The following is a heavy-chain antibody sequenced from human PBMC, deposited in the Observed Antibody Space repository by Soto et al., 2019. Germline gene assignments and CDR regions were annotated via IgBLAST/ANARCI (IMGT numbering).Heavy chain of an antibody. J-gene: IGHJ5*02. D-gene: IGHD2-8*01. CDR1: GGTFSSYA. V-gene: IGHV1-69*13. CDR3: ARGPPRFEILYYAFDP. Sequence: SVKVSCKASGGTFSSYAISWVRQAPGQGLEWMGGIIPIFGTANYAQKFQGRVTITADESTSTAYMELSSLRSEDTAVYYCARGPPRFEILYYAFDPWGQGTLVTVS. CDR2: IIPIFGTA.